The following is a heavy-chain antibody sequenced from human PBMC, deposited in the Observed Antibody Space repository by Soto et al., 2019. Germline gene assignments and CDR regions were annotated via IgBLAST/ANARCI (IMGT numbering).Heavy chain of an antibody. CDR2: ISYDGSNK. CDR1: GCTFRSYA. D-gene: IGHD3-10*01. J-gene: IGHJ6*02. CDR3: AREMSGSGSYYPSDYGMDV. V-gene: IGHV3-30-3*01. Sequence: QVQLVESGGGVVQPGRSLRLSCAACGCTFRSYAMHWVRQAPGKGLEWVAVISYDGSNKYYADSVKGRFTISRDNSKNTLYLQMNSLRAEDTAVYYCAREMSGSGSYYPSDYGMDVWGQGTTVTVSS.